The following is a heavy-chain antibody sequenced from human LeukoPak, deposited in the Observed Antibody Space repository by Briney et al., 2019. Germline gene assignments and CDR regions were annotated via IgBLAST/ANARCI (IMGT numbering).Heavy chain of an antibody. CDR1: GFTFSSYA. CDR2: ISGSGGGT. D-gene: IGHD3-3*01. V-gene: IGHV3-23*01. J-gene: IGHJ6*02. CDR3: AAKGSTIFGVVRPMGMDV. Sequence: GGSLRLSCAASGFTFSSYAMSWVRQAPGKGLEWVSAISGSGGGTYYADSVKGRFTISRDNSKNTLYLQMNSLRAEDTAVYYCAAKGSTIFGVVRPMGMDVWGQGTTVTVSS.